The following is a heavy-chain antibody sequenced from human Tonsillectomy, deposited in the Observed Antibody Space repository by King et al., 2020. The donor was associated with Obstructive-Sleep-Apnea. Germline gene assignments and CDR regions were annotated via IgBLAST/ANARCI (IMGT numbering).Heavy chain of an antibody. D-gene: IGHD6-13*01. Sequence: QLQESGPGLVKPSETLSLTCTVSGGSINSSSYCWGWIRQPPGKGLEWIGSIFYSGSTYYNPSLKSRVTISVDTSKNQVSLKLSSVTAADTAVYYCARTHDPGIAAERRLRDFDYWGQGTLFTVSS. CDR1: GGSINSSSYC. CDR2: IFYSGST. CDR3: ARTHDPGIAAERRLRDFDY. V-gene: IGHV4-39*07. J-gene: IGHJ4*02.